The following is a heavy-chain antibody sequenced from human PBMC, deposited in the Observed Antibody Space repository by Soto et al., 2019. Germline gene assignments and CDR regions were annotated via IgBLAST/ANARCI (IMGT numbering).Heavy chain of an antibody. CDR2: INPSGGST. CDR1: GYTFTSYY. V-gene: IGHV1-46*01. CDR3: ARVDIVLVPAAMGPGMDV. J-gene: IGHJ6*02. D-gene: IGHD2-2*01. Sequence: ASVKVSCKASGYTFTSYYMHWVRQAPGQGLEWMGIINPSGGSTSYAQKFQGRVTMTRDTSTSTVYMELSSLRSEDTAVYYCARVDIVLVPAAMGPGMDVWGQGTTVTVS.